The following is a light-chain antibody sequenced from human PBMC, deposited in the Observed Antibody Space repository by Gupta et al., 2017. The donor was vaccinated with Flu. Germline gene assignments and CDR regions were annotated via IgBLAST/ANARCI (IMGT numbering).Light chain of an antibody. CDR2: DDS. V-gene: IGLV3-21*02. Sequence: SYVLTQPPSVSVAPGQTARIPCGGNNVGSKSVHWYQQRPGQAPVLVVSDDSDRPSGIPERFSGSNSGNIATLTISRVEAADEADYYCQVWDYSSEHVVFGGGTKLTVL. CDR1: NVGSKS. CDR3: QVWDYSSEHVV. J-gene: IGLJ3*02.